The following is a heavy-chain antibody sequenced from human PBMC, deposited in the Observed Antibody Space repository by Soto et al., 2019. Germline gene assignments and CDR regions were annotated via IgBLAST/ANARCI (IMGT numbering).Heavy chain of an antibody. CDR2: ISYDGSNK. CDR1: GFTFSSYA. D-gene: IGHD2-2*01. V-gene: IGHV3-30-3*01. CDR3: ARGQIVVPATTEHYYYYGMDV. Sequence: QVQLVESGGGVVQPGRSLRLSCAASGFTFSSYAMHWVRQAPGKGLEWVAVISYDGSNKYYADSVKGRFTISRDNSKNTLYLQMNSLRAEDTAVYYCARGQIVVPATTEHYYYYGMDVWGQGTTVTVSS. J-gene: IGHJ6*02.